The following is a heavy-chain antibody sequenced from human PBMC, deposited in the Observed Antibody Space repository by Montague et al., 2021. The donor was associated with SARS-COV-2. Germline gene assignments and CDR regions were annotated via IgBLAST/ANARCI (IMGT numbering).Heavy chain of an antibody. D-gene: IGHD6-19*01. CDR1: GGFISSGSYY. Sequence: TLSLTCTVSGGFISSGSYYWSWIRQPAGKGLEWIGRISISGSTXYNPSLKSRVTISVDTSKNQFSLKLSSVTAADTAVYYCARDIAVAGLFDYWGQGTLVTVSS. CDR2: ISISGST. CDR3: ARDIAVAGLFDY. J-gene: IGHJ4*02. V-gene: IGHV4-61*02.